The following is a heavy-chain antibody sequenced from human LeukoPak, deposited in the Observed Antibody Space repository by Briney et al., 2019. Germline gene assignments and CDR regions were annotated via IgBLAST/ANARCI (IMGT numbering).Heavy chain of an antibody. Sequence: PGGSLRLSCAASGFTFSDYYMSWIRQAPGKGLEWVSYISSSSSYTNYADSVKGRFTISRDNAKNSLYLQMDSLRAEDTAVYYCARDRLGAGGYFDLWGRGTLVTVSS. D-gene: IGHD3-16*01. V-gene: IGHV3-11*05. CDR1: GFTFSDYY. CDR3: ARDRLGAGGYFDL. CDR2: ISSSSSYT. J-gene: IGHJ2*01.